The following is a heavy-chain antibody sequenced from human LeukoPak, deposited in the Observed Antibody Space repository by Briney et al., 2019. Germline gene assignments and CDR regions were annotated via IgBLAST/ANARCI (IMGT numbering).Heavy chain of an antibody. J-gene: IGHJ4*02. Sequence: ASVKVSCKASGYTFTGCYMHWVRQAPGQGLEWMGWINPNSGGTNYAQKFQGRVTMTRDTSISTAYMELSRLRSDDTAVYYCARDVGEYCSSINCHASDYWGQGTLVTVSS. CDR1: GYTFTGCY. V-gene: IGHV1-2*02. CDR2: INPNSGGT. CDR3: ARDVGEYCSSINCHASDY. D-gene: IGHD2-2*01.